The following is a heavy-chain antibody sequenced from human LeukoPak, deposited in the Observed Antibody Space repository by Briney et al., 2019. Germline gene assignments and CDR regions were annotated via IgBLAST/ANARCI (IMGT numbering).Heavy chain of an antibody. V-gene: IGHV4-4*07. D-gene: IGHD3-10*01. CDR2: IYTSGST. CDR3: ARGYYYGSGSYYNTRRVNWFDP. J-gene: IGHJ5*02. CDR1: GGSISNYY. Sequence: KASETLSLTCIVSGGSISNYYWSWIRQPAGKGLEWIGRIYTSGSTNYNPSLKSRVTMSVDTSKNQFSLKLSSVTAADTAVYYCARGYYYGSGSYYNTRRVNWFDPWGQGTLVTVSS.